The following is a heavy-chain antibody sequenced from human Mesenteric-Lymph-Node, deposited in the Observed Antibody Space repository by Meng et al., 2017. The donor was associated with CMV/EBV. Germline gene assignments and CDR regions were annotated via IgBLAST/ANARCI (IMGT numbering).Heavy chain of an antibody. D-gene: IGHD3-16*01. V-gene: IGHV3-11*04. CDR2: MTSSGSST. CDR3: ARVRFGSTGYFDL. J-gene: IGHJ2*01. Sequence: GESLKISCAASGFTFSDFYMSWIRQAPGKGLEWVSDMTSSGSSTYYADSVKGRFTISRDNAKNSLFLQVNSLRAEDTAVYYCARVRFGSTGYFDLWGRGTLVTVSS. CDR1: GFTFSDFY.